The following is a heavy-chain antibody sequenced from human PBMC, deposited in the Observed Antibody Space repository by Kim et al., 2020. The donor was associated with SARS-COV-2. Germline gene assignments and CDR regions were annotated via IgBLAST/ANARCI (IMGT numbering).Heavy chain of an antibody. Sequence: SETLSLTCTVSGGSISSGGYYWSWIRQHPGKGLEWIGYIYYSTSTYYNPFLKSRVTISVDTSKNQFSLKLSSVTAADTAVYYGARVYYYDSSGYYYDYWGQGTLVTVSS. D-gene: IGHD3-22*01. V-gene: IGHV4-31*03. J-gene: IGHJ4*02. CDR3: ARVYYYDSSGYYYDY. CDR2: IYYSTST. CDR1: GGSISSGGYY.